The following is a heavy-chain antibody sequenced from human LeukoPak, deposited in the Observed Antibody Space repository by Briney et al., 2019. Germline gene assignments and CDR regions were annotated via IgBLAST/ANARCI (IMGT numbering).Heavy chain of an antibody. V-gene: IGHV4-59*11. J-gene: IGHJ6*02. CDR3: ARLTARRGYFYYGMDV. D-gene: IGHD1-14*01. CDR2: IYSTEST. Sequence: SETLSLTCTVSGGSLRSHSWSWIRHTPGKELEWIGYIYSTESTNYNPSLKSRVTISVDTAKNQFSLNLNSVTAADTAVYYCARLTARRGYFYYGMDVWGQGTTVTVSS. CDR1: GGSLRSHS.